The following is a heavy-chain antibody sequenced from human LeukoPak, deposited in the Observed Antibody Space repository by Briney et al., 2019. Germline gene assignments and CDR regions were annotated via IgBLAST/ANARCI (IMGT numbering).Heavy chain of an antibody. D-gene: IGHD2-2*02. J-gene: IGHJ3*02. Sequence: GASVKVSCKASGYTSTSYYMHWVRQAPGQGLEWMGIINPSGGSTSYAQKFQGRVTMTRDMSTSTVYMELSSLRSEDTAVYYCARASSYIAFDIWGQGTMVTVSS. CDR3: ARASSYIAFDI. V-gene: IGHV1-46*01. CDR1: GYTSTSYY. CDR2: INPSGGST.